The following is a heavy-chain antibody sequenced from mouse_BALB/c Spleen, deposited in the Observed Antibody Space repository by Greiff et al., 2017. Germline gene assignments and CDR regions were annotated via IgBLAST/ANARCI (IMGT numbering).Heavy chain of an antibody. CDR3: ARTLWSRYFDV. J-gene: IGHJ1*01. V-gene: IGHV3-2*02. Sequence: EVQLQESGPGLVKPSQSLSLTCTVTGYSITSDYAWNWIRQFPGNKLEWMGYISYSGSTSYNPSLKSRISITRDTSKNQFFLQLNSVTTEDTATYYCARTLWSRYFDVWGAGTTVTVSS. D-gene: IGHD1-1*02. CDR2: ISYSGST. CDR1: GYSITSDYA.